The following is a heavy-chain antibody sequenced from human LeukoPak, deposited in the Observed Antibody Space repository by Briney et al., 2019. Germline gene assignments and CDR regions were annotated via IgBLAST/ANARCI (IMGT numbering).Heavy chain of an antibody. CDR1: GGSFSGYY. J-gene: IGHJ5*02. CDR3: ARGDYAAWFDP. D-gene: IGHD4-17*01. Sequence: PSETLSLTRAVYGGSFSGYYWSWIRQPPGKGLEWIGEINHSGSTNYNPSLKSRVTISVDTSKNQFSLKLSSVTAADTAVYYCARGDYAAWFDPWGQGTLVTVSS. CDR2: INHSGST. V-gene: IGHV4-34*01.